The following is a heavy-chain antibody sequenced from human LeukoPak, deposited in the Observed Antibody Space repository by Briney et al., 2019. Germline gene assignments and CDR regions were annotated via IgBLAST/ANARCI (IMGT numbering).Heavy chain of an antibody. CDR3: AIMHGYYDGSGYWVQ. CDR1: GFTFGSYG. Sequence: GGSLRLSCAASGFTFGSYGMSWVRQAPGKGLEWVSFISPSGDRTSNADSVEGSFTISRDNPRDTLYLQTNSLRDEDTAGYYCAIMHGYYDGSGYWVQWGQGTLVTVSS. V-gene: IGHV3-23*01. J-gene: IGHJ4*02. CDR2: ISPSGDRT. D-gene: IGHD3-22*01.